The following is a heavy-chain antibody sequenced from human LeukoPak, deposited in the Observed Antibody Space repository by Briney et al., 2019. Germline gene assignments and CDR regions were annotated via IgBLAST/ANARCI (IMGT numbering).Heavy chain of an antibody. Sequence: SETLSLTCTVSGGFISSGGYYWSWLRQHPGKGLEWFGYIYYSGSTYYNPSRKGQFPKTVETSINGFDRKLRSVTAAATAVYSCARGALVSFWFDPWGQGTLVTVSS. CDR3: ARGALVSFWFDP. J-gene: IGHJ5*02. D-gene: IGHD6-6*01. CDR1: GGFISSGGYY. V-gene: IGHV4-31*01. CDR2: IYYSGST.